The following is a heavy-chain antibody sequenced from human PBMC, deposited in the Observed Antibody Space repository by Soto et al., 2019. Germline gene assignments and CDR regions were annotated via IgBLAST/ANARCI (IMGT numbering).Heavy chain of an antibody. V-gene: IGHV3-9*01. CDR1: GFTFGAYA. CDR3: TKRVGASDPYFDS. J-gene: IGHJ4*02. CDR2: ISWNSGTM. Sequence: GGSLRLSCAASGFTFGAYAMHWVRQAPGKGLEWVSGISWNSGTMNYSGSVRGRFTISRDNAKNSLYLQMNSLRGEDTAFYFCTKRVGASDPYFDSWGQGTLVTVSS. D-gene: IGHD3-3*01.